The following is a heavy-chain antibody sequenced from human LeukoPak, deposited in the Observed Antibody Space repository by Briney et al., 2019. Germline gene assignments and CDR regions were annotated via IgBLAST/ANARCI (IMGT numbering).Heavy chain of an antibody. CDR2: IYYSGST. D-gene: IGHD6-19*01. CDR3: ARISSGWYRGAFDI. Sequence: SETLSLTCSVSGGSISTYYWSWIRQPPGKGLEWIGDIYYSGSTNDNPALKSRVTISVDTSKNQFSLKLSSVTAADTAVYYCARISSGWYRGAFDIWGHGTMVTVSS. CDR1: GGSISTYY. V-gene: IGHV4-59*01. J-gene: IGHJ3*02.